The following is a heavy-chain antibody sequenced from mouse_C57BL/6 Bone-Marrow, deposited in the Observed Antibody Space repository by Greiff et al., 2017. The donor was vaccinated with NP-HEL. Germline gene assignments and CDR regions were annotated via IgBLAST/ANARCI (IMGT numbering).Heavy chain of an antibody. CDR2: ISSGGDYI. J-gene: IGHJ4*01. D-gene: IGHD2-4*01. V-gene: IGHV5-9-1*02. CDR1: GFTFSSYA. CDR3: TREGFDYDVGGYYAMDY. Sequence: EVQRVESGEGLVKPGGSLKLSCAASGFTFSSYAMSWVRQTPEKRLEWVAYISSGGDYIHYADTVKGRFTISRDNARNTLYLQMSSLKSEDTAMYYCTREGFDYDVGGYYAMDYWGQGTSVTVSS.